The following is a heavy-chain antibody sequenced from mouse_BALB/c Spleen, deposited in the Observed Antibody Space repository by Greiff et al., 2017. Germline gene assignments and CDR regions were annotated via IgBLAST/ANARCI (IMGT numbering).Heavy chain of an antibody. Sequence: EVKLVESGGGLVKPGGSLKLSCAASGFTFSSYAMSWVRQTPEKRLEWVASISSGGSTYYPDSVKGRFTISRDNARNILYLQMSSLRSEDTAMYYCARGEGTYDGYYAWFAYWGQGTLVTVSA. V-gene: IGHV5-6-5*01. D-gene: IGHD2-3*01. CDR3: ARGEGTYDGYYAWFAY. J-gene: IGHJ3*01. CDR1: GFTFSSYA. CDR2: ISSGGST.